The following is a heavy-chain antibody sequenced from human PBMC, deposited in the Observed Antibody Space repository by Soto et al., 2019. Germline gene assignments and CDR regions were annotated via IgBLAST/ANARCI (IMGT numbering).Heavy chain of an antibody. V-gene: IGHV1-18*01. CDR3: AKDLGSGYRFDY. J-gene: IGHJ4*02. CDR1: GYTFLKYG. Sequence: ASVKVSCKASGYTFLKYGINWVRQAPGQGLEWMGGIQTDNDHASFAQKFEGRVTMTTDTSTRTVYMELRDLSSDDTAVYYCAKDLGSGYRFDYWGQGTPVTVSS. CDR2: IQTDNDHA. D-gene: IGHD3-9*01.